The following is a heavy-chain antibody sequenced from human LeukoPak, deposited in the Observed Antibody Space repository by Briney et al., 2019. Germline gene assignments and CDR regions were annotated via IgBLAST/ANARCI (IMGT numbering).Heavy chain of an antibody. CDR3: AKVGIRISLTVVVFTTADDWYFDL. CDR2: ISGSGGST. Sequence: PGGSLRLSCAASGFTFSSYAMSWVRQAPGKGLEWVSAISGSGGSTYYADSVKGRFTISRDNSKNTLYLQMDSLRAEDTAVYYCAKVGIRISLTVVVFTTADDWYFDLWGRGTLVTVSS. D-gene: IGHD3-22*01. V-gene: IGHV3-23*01. J-gene: IGHJ2*01. CDR1: GFTFSSYA.